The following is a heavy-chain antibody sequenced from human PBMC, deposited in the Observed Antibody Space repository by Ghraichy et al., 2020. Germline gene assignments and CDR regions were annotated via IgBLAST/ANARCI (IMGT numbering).Heavy chain of an antibody. CDR3: ARDRITMVRGVILYYYGMNV. Sequence: GSLRLSCAASGFTFSSYGMHWVRQAPGKGLEWVAVIWYDGSNKYYADSVKGRFTISRDNSKNTLYLQMNSLRAEDTAVYYCARDRITMVRGVILYYYGMNVWGQGTTVTVSS. D-gene: IGHD3-10*01. V-gene: IGHV3-33*01. CDR1: GFTFSSYG. CDR2: IWYDGSNK. J-gene: IGHJ6*02.